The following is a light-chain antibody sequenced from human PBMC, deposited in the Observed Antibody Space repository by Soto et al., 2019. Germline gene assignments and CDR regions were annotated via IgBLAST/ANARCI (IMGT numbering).Light chain of an antibody. J-gene: IGKJ5*01. CDR2: AAS. CDR1: QGISNY. V-gene: IGKV1-27*01. CDR3: QQRTNWPDT. Sequence: DIQMTQSPPSLSASVGDRVTITCRASQGISNYLAWYQQKPGELPKLVIYAASILQTGVPSRFSGSGSGTDFSLAISSLEPEDFAVYYCQQRTNWPDTFGQGTRLEIK.